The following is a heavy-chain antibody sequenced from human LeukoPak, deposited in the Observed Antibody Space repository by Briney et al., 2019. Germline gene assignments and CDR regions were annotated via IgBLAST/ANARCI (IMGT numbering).Heavy chain of an antibody. CDR3: AKSGGYGLIDY. J-gene: IGHJ4*02. V-gene: IGHV4-39*01. CDR2: IYSSGST. D-gene: IGHD1-26*01. CDR1: GYSVSGSPYY. Sequence: KASETLSLTCTVSGYSVSGSPYYWGWIRQPPGKGLEWIGSIYSSGSTYYNASLQSRVTISIETSKNQISLRLNSVTAADTAIYYCAKSGGYGLIDYWGQGTLVTVSS.